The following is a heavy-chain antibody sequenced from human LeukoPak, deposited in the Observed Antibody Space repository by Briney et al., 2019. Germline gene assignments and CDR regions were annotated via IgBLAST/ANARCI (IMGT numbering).Heavy chain of an antibody. J-gene: IGHJ4*02. V-gene: IGHV3-30*02. CDR1: GFTFSNFG. D-gene: IGHD3-22*01. CDR2: IRYDGSNK. Sequence: GGSLRLSCAASGFTFSNFGMHWVRQAPGKGLEWVAFIRYDGSNKYYADSVKGRFTISRDNSKSTLYLQMNSLRVEDTAVYYCAKYAPVTMVVSFGWGQGTLVTVSS. CDR3: AKYAPVTMVVSFG.